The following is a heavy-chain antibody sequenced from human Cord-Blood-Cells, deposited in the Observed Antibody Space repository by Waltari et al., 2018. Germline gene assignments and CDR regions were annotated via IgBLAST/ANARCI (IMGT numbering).Heavy chain of an antibody. CDR3: ARGIAAAPNDAFDI. D-gene: IGHD6-13*01. CDR2: ISYDGSNK. CDR1: GFTFSSYA. Sequence: QVQLVESGGGVVQPGRSLRLSCAASGFTFSSYAMHWVRQAPGKGLEWVAVISYDGSNKYYAYSVKGRFTITRDKSNNTLYLQMNSLRAEDTAVYYCARGIAAAPNDAFDIWGQGTMVTVSS. V-gene: IGHV3-30-3*01. J-gene: IGHJ3*02.